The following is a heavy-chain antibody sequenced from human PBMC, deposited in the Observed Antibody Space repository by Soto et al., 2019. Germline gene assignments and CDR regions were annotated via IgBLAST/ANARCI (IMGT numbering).Heavy chain of an antibody. CDR2: IYWDDDK. CDR1: WFSLTTRGVG. J-gene: IGHJ5*02. D-gene: IGHD3-16*01. V-gene: IGHV2-5*02. Sequence: QITLKESGPTLVKPTQTLTLTCTFSWFSLTTRGVGVGWIRQPPGKALESLALIYWDDDKRYSPSLQSRLSITKDTSKNQVVLTMTNVDPVDTATYYCAHIPNYYQYDGFDPWGQGTLVSVSS. CDR3: AHIPNYYQYDGFDP.